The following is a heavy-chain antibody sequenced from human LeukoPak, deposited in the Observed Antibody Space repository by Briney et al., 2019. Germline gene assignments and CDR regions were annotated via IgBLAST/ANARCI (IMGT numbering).Heavy chain of an antibody. J-gene: IGHJ3*02. V-gene: IGHV4-59*01. CDR1: GGSISSYY. CDR3: ARDRGSIAAPVLDAFDI. CDR2: IFYSGST. D-gene: IGHD6-13*01. Sequence: PSETLSLTCTVSGGSISSYYWSWIRQPPGKGLEWIGHIFYSGSTNYNPSLKSRVTISVDTSKNQFSLKLSSVTAADTAVYYCARDRGSIAAPVLDAFDIWGQGTMVTVSS.